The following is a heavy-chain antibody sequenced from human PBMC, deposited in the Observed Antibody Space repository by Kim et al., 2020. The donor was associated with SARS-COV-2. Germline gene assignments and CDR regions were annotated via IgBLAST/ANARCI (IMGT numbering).Heavy chain of an antibody. D-gene: IGHD3-10*01. CDR2: ISYDGSNK. CDR1: GFTFSSYA. J-gene: IGHJ4*02. V-gene: IGHV3-30-3*01. CDR3: ARDSWFGEYPDY. Sequence: GGSLRLSCAASGFTFSSYAMHWVRQAPGKGLEWVAVISYDGSNKYYADSVKGRFTISRDNSKNTLYLQMNSLRAEDTAVYYCARDSWFGEYPDYWGQGTLVTVSS.